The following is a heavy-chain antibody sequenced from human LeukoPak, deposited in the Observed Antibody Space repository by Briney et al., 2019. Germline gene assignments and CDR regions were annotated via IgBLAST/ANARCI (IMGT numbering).Heavy chain of an antibody. CDR3: ASDLITMVRGVIITGSAFDI. CDR1: GFTFSSYS. D-gene: IGHD3-10*01. V-gene: IGHV3-21*01. J-gene: IGHJ3*02. Sequence: GGSLRLSCAASGFTFSSYSMNWVRLAPGKGLEWVSSISSSSSYIYYADSVKGRFTISRDNAKNSLYLQMNSLRAEDTAVYYCASDLITMVRGVIITGSAFDIWGQGTMVTVSS. CDR2: ISSSSSYI.